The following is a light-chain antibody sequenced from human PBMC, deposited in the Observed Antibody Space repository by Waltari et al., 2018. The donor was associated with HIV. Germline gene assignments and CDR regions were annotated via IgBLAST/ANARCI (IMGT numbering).Light chain of an antibody. CDR2: DAS. CDR3: MQSIQLPLT. V-gene: IGKV3-11*01. J-gene: IGKJ4*01. CDR1: QSVSSY. Sequence: EIVLTQSPATLSLSPGERATLSCRASQSVSSYLAWYQQKPGQAPRLLIYDASNRATGIPARFSGSGSGTDFTLTISSLEPEDFAVYYCMQSIQLPLTFGGGTKVEIK.